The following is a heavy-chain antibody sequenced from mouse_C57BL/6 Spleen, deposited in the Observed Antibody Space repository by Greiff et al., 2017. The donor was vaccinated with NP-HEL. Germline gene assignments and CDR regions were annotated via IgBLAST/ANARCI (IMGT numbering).Heavy chain of an antibody. Sequence: VKLQQSGAELMKPGASVKLSCKATGYTFTGYWIEWVKQRPGHGLEWIGEILPGGGSTNYNERFKGKATFTADTSSNTAYMQLSSLTTEDSAIYYCALANWVSWFAYWGQGTLVTVSA. V-gene: IGHV1-9*01. CDR2: ILPGGGST. D-gene: IGHD4-1*01. J-gene: IGHJ3*01. CDR1: GYTFTGYW. CDR3: ALANWVSWFAY.